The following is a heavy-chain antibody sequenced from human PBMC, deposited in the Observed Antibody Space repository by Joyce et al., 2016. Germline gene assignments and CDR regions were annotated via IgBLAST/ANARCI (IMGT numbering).Heavy chain of an antibody. V-gene: IGHV4-4*02. D-gene: IGHD3-22*01. CDR1: GGSISGSNW. Sequence: QVQLQESGPGLVKPSGTLSLTCAVSGGSISGSNWWSWVRQPPGKGLEWIGVISHSEITNYNPSLKSRVTISVVKSKNQFSLKLSSVTAADTAVYYCARMGYYESGGYYYWYFDLWGRGTLVTVSS. CDR3: ARMGYYESGGYYYWYFDL. CDR2: ISHSEIT. J-gene: IGHJ2*01.